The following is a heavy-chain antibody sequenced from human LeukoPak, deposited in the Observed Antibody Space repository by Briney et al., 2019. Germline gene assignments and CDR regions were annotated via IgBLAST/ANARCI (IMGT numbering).Heavy chain of an antibody. CDR3: ARDLGDILTGYSPYY. CDR1: GGSISSYY. J-gene: IGHJ4*02. V-gene: IGHV4-59*01. D-gene: IGHD3-9*01. Sequence: SETLSLTCTVSGGSISSYYWSWIRQPPGKGLEWIGYIYYSGSTNYNPSLKSRVTISVDTSKNQFSLKLSSVTAADTAVYYCARDLGDILTGYSPYYWGQGTLVTVSS. CDR2: IYYSGST.